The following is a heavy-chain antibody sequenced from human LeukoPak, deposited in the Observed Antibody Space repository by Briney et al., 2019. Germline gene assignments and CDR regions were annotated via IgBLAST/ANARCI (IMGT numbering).Heavy chain of an antibody. Sequence: GGSLRLSCAASGFTFSGSSIHWVRQASGKGLEWVGRIRSKAYSYATAYAASVGGRFTISRDDSKNTAYLQMNSLKTEDAAVYYCSRYVDTPLDYWGQGALVTVSS. CDR1: GFTFSGSS. J-gene: IGHJ4*02. V-gene: IGHV3-73*01. CDR3: SRYVDTPLDY. D-gene: IGHD5-18*01. CDR2: IRSKAYSYAT.